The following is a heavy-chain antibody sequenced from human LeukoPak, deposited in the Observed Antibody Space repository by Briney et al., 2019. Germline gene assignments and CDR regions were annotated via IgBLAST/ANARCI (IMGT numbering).Heavy chain of an antibody. V-gene: IGHV3-NL1*01. CDR1: GFTFNSYG. J-gene: IGHJ4*02. CDR2: IYSGGST. CDR3: AKCRGTSCLLFDS. Sequence: PGGSLRLSCVASGFTFNSYGMHWVRQAPGKGLEWVSVIYSGGSTNYADSVKGRFTISRDNSKNTLYLQMNSLRAEDTAVYYCAKCRGTSCLLFDSWGQGNLVTVSS. D-gene: IGHD2-2*01.